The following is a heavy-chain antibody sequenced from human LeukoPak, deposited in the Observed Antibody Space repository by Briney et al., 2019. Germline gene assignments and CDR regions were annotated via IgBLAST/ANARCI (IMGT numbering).Heavy chain of an antibody. Sequence: GGSLRLSCAASGFTFSNAWMSWVRQAPGKGLEWVGRIKSKTDGGTTDYAAPVRGRFTISRDDSKNTLYLQMNSLKTADTAVYYCTTDFVVVTAILDYWGHGTLVTVSS. CDR2: IKSKTDGGTT. CDR3: TTDFVVVTAILDY. J-gene: IGHJ4*01. V-gene: IGHV3-15*01. D-gene: IGHD2-21*02. CDR1: GFTFSNAW.